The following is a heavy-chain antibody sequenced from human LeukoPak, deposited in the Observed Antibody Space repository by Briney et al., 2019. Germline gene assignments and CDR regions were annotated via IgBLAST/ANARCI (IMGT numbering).Heavy chain of an antibody. V-gene: IGHV3-66*01. J-gene: IGHJ5*02. CDR3: ASDGYCSSTSCPGRGNWFDP. D-gene: IGHD2-2*03. CDR2: IYSGGST. CDR1: GFTVSSNY. Sequence: PGGSLRLSCAASGFTVSSNYMSWVRQAPGKGLEWVSVIYSGGSTYYADSVKGRFTISRDNSKNTLYLQMNSLRAEDTAVYYCASDGYCSSTSCPGRGNWFDPWGQGTLVTVSS.